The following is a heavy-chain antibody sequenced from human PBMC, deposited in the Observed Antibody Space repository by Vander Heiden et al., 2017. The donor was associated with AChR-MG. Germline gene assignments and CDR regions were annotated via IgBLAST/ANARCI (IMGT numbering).Heavy chain of an antibody. CDR1: GGTFSSYA. J-gene: IGHJ6*03. CDR2: IIPIFGTA. CDR3: ARDESGSHSGYDSRYYYYYYMDV. D-gene: IGHD5-12*01. Sequence: QVQLVQSGAEVKKPGSSVKVSCKASGGTFSSYAISWVRQAPGQGLEWMGGIIPIFGTANYAQKFQGRVTITADESTSTAYMELSSLRSEDTAVYYCARDESGSHSGYDSRYYYYYYMDVWGKGTTVTVSS. V-gene: IGHV1-69*01.